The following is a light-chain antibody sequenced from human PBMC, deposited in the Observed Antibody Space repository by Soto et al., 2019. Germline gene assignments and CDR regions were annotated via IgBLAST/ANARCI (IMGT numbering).Light chain of an antibody. CDR2: GAY. CDR3: QQSFGAPRT. CDR1: QPIKTW. Sequence: DIQLTQSPASVSAAVGDRINISCRASQPIKTWLAWYQQKPGKGPKLLIYGAYTLQDGVPSRFSGSGSETEFTLTISSLQPEDFATYYCQQSFGAPRTFGQGTRVDIK. V-gene: IGKV1-12*01. J-gene: IGKJ1*01.